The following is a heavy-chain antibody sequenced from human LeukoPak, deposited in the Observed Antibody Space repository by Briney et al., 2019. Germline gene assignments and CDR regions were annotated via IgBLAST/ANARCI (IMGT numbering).Heavy chain of an antibody. V-gene: IGHV1-8*01. CDR3: ARPYCSGGDCLRYFDL. Sequence: ASVRVSCKASGYTFTSYDISWVRQATGQGLEWMGWMNPISGNTGYEQKFQGRVTMTRSTSISTAYMELSSLRSEDTAVYYCARPYCSGGDCLRYFDLWGRGTLITVSS. CDR1: GYTFTSYD. D-gene: IGHD2-15*01. J-gene: IGHJ2*01. CDR2: MNPISGNT.